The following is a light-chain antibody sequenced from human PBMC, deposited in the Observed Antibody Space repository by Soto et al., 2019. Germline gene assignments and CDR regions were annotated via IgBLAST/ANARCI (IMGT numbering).Light chain of an antibody. CDR3: QQGNTFPVT. Sequence: DIQLTQSPSFVSASVGDRVTITCRASQDVGRWLAWYQHRPGEAPKLLIYAASNFLSGDPSFIGSRSGTDFTLTINSLQPEHFGTYYCQQGNTFPVTFGQGTRLEMK. J-gene: IGKJ5*01. CDR1: QDVGRW. CDR2: AAS. V-gene: IGKV1D-12*01.